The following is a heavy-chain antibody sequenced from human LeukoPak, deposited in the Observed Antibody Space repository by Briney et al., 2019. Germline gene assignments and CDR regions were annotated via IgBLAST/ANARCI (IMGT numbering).Heavy chain of an antibody. J-gene: IGHJ5*02. V-gene: IGHV3-15*01. Sequence: GGSLRLSCAASGFTFSNAWMTWVRQAPGKGLEWVGLIKTKTDGGTTDYGAPVKGRFTISRDDSKNTLYLQMNSLRTDDTAVYYCWGITDNSWFDPWGQGTLVTVSS. CDR3: WGITDNSWFDP. CDR1: GFTFSNAW. CDR2: IKTKTDGGTT. D-gene: IGHD7-27*01.